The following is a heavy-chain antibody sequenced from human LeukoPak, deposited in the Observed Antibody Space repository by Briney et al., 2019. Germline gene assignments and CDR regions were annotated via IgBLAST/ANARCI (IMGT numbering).Heavy chain of an antibody. CDR2: IIGSGGTT. CDR1: GFTFSSYA. V-gene: IGHV3-23*01. D-gene: IGHD4-23*01. CDR3: AKVDYGGLRGGYFDY. J-gene: IGHJ4*02. Sequence: GGSLRLSCAASGFTFSSYAMGWVRQAPGKGLEWVSSIIGSGGTTYYADSVKDRFTISRDNSKNTLYLQMNSLSAEDTAVYYCAKVDYGGLRGGYFDYWGQGTLVTVSS.